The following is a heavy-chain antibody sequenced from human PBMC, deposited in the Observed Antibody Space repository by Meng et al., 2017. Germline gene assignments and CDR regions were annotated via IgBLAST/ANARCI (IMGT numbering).Heavy chain of an antibody. Sequence: QGEVVQCGREVKKPGASVKVSCKPSGYNFPDYYIPWVRRAPGQGLEWMGRIHPKSGDTHYAQKFQARVTMTGDTSISTAYMELSGLRSDDTAMYYCARDEDISAAGKLFGDYWGQGTLVTVSS. V-gene: IGHV1-2*06. J-gene: IGHJ4*02. CDR1: GYNFPDYY. D-gene: IGHD6-25*01. CDR2: IHPKSGDT. CDR3: ARDEDISAAGKLFGDY.